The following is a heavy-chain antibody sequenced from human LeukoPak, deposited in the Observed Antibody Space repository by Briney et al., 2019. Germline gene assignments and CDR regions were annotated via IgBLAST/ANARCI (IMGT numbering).Heavy chain of an antibody. D-gene: IGHD3-10*01. Sequence: PSETLSLTCTVSGGSISGYHLSWIRQPPGPGLEWFGCIYYTGVSDYNPSLRSRVTMSADTSRNQFSLRLSSVTAADTAVYYCARTYYYGPGSYLRFDSWGQGTLVTVSS. V-gene: IGHV4-59*08. J-gene: IGHJ5*01. CDR3: ARTYYYGPGSYLRFDS. CDR2: IYYTGVS. CDR1: GGSISGYH.